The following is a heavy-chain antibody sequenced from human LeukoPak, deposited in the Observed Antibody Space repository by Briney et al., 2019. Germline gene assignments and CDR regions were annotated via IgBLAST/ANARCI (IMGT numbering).Heavy chain of an antibody. V-gene: IGHV1-69*04. CDR3: TRVPELPDY. CDR2: IIPILGIA. J-gene: IGHJ4*02. Sequence: SVKVSCKASGGTFSSYAISWVRQAPGQGLEWMGRIIPILGIANYAQKFQGRVTITADKSTSTAYMELRSLRFDDTAVYYCTRVPELPDYWGQGTLVTVSS. D-gene: IGHD2-15*01. CDR1: GGTFSSYA.